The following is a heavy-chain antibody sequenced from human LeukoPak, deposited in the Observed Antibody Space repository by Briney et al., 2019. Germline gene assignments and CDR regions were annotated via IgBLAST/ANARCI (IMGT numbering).Heavy chain of an antibody. CDR1: GYSFTNYW. V-gene: IGHV5-51*01. Sequence: GESLKISCKGSGYSFTNYWIGWVRQMPGKGLEWMGVIYPGDSDTRYSPSFQGQVAISADKSISTAYLQWSSLKASDTAMYYCAIDYYDSSGYYLPVAFDIWGQGTMVTVSS. J-gene: IGHJ3*02. D-gene: IGHD3-22*01. CDR3: AIDYYDSSGYYLPVAFDI. CDR2: IYPGDSDT.